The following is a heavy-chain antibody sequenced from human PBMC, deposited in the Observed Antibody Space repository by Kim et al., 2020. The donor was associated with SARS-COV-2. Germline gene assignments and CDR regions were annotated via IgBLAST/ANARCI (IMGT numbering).Heavy chain of an antibody. CDR3: ARHSHYYDSSGYYYNIWFDP. V-gene: IGHV4-39*01. Sequence: SETLSLTCTVSGGSISSSSYYWGWIRQPPGKGLEWIGSIYYSGSTYYNPSLKSRVTISVDTSKNQFSLKLSYVTAADTAVYYCARHSHYYDSSGYYYNIWFDPWGQGTLVTVSS. CDR1: GGSISSSSYY. J-gene: IGHJ5*02. D-gene: IGHD3-22*01. CDR2: IYYSGST.